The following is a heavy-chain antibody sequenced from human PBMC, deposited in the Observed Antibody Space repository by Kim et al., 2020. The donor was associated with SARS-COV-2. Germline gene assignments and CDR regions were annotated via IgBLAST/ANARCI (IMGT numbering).Heavy chain of an antibody. J-gene: IGHJ4*02. CDR3: ARYRYSGYDGFFDY. D-gene: IGHD5-12*01. CDR1: GGSISSYY. Sequence: SETLSLTCTVSGGSISSYYWSWIRQPPGKGLEWIGYIYYSGSTNYNPSLKSRVTISVDTSKNQFSLKLSSVTAADTAVYYCARYRYSGYDGFFDYWGQGTLVTVSS. CDR2: IYYSGST. V-gene: IGHV4-59*01.